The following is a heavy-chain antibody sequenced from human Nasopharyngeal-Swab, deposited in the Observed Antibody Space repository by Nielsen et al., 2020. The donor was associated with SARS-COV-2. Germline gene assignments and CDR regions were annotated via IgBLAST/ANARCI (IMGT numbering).Heavy chain of an antibody. J-gene: IGHJ5*02. CDR2: TYYRSKWYN. D-gene: IGHD6-13*01. CDR3: ARWRIAAAGNNWFDP. V-gene: IGHV6-1*01. Sequence: WIRQSPSRGLEWLGRTYYRSKWYNDYAVSVKSRITINPDTSKNQFSLKLSSVTAADTAVYYCARWRIAAAGNNWFDPWGQGTLVTVSS.